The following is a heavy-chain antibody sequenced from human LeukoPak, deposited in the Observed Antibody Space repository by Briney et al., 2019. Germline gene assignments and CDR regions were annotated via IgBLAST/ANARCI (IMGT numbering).Heavy chain of an antibody. J-gene: IGHJ4*02. CDR1: GFTFSSYA. D-gene: IGHD5-18*01. Sequence: GGSLRLSCAASGFTFSSYAMSWVRQAPGKGLEWVSAIRGGGGSTYYADSVKGRFTISRDNSKNTLYLQMNSLRAEDTAVYYCARGSNVDTAMAIDYWGQGTLVTVTS. CDR2: IRGGGGST. CDR3: ARGSNVDTAMAIDY. V-gene: IGHV3-23*01.